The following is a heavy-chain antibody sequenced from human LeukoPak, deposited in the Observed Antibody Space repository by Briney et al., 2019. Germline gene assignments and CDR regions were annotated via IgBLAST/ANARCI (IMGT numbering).Heavy chain of an antibody. J-gene: IGHJ3*02. CDR2: ISYDVNKK. V-gene: IGHV3-30*03. CDR3: ARGGSSIAARGAFDI. D-gene: IGHD6-6*01. Sequence: GRSLRLSCVASGFTFSNYYMHWVRQAPGKGLEWVAVISYDVNKKYYADSVKGRFTISRDNSKNTLYLQMNSLRAEDTAVYYCARGGSSIAARGAFDIWGQGTMVTVSS. CDR1: GFTFSNYY.